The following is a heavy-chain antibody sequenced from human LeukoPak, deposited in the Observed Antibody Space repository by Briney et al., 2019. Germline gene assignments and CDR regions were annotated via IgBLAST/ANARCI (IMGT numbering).Heavy chain of an antibody. V-gene: IGHV3-64D*06. J-gene: IGHJ4*02. Sequence: GGSLRLSCSASGFTFSSYAMHWVRLAPGKGLEYVSAISSNGGSTYYADSVKGRFTISRDNSKNTLYLQMSSLRAEDTAVYYCVKGAVVVPAAMFDYWGQGTLVTVSS. CDR1: GFTFSSYA. CDR3: VKGAVVVPAAMFDY. D-gene: IGHD2-2*01. CDR2: ISSNGGST.